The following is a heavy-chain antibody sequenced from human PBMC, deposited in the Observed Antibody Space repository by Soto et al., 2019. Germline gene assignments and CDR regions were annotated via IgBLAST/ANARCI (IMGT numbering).Heavy chain of an antibody. CDR2: ISGYNGNT. CDR1: GYTFTSYG. D-gene: IGHD3-10*01. V-gene: IGHV1-18*04. Sequence: QVPLVPSGAEVKKPGASVKVSCKASGYTFTSYGVSWVRQAPGQGLEWMGWISGYNGNTNYAQKLQGRVTMTTDTSTSTAYMELRSLRSDDTAVYYCARAGKYYYGSGSPYYYGMDVWGQGITVTVSS. CDR3: ARAGKYYYGSGSPYYYGMDV. J-gene: IGHJ6*02.